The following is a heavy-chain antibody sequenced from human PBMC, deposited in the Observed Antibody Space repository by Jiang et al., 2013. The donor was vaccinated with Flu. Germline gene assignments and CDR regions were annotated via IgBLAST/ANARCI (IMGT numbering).Heavy chain of an antibody. CDR2: IRYDGSNK. V-gene: IGHV3-30*02. J-gene: IGHJ4*02. CDR3: AKDERLYYYGSGRLFDY. CDR1: GFTFSSYG. Sequence: QLVESGGGVVQPGGSLRLSCAASGFTFSSYGMHWVRQAPGKGLEWVAFIRYDGSNKYYADSVKGRFTISRDNSKNTLYLQMNSLRAEDTAVYYCAKDERLYYYGSGRLFDYWGQGTLVTVSS. D-gene: IGHD3-10*01.